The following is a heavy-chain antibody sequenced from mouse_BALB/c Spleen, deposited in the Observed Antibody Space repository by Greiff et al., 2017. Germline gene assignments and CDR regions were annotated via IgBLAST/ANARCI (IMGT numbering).Heavy chain of an antibody. CDR3: ARGSYYAMDY. Sequence: VQLQESGAELARPGASVKLSCKASGYTFTSYWMRWVKQRPGQGLEWIGAIYPGDGDTRYTQKFKGKATLTADTSSSTAYMQLSSLASEDSAVYYCARGSYYAMDYWGQGTSVTVSS. V-gene: IGHV1-87*01. CDR1: GYTFTSYW. CDR2: IYPGDGDT. J-gene: IGHJ4*01.